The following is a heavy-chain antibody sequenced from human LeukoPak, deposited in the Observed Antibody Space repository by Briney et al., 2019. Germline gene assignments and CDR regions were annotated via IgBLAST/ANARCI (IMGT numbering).Heavy chain of an antibody. V-gene: IGHV3-30*03. J-gene: IGHJ4*02. CDR3: ASGPY. CDR2: ISHDGSNK. CDR1: GFTFSSYG. Sequence: GGSLRLSCAASGFTFSSYGMHWVRQAPGKGLEWVAVISHDGSNKYYPDSVKGRFTISRDNSKDTLYLQMNSLRAEDTAVYYCASGPYWGQGTLVTVSS.